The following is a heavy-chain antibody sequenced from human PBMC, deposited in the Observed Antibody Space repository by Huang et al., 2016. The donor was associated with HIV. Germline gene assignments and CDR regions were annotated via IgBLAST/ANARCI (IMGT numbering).Heavy chain of an antibody. CDR1: GGSFSRGGYY. J-gene: IGHJ3*02. D-gene: IGHD3-22*01. Sequence: QVQLQESGPGLVKPSQTLSLTCTVSGGSFSRGGYYWSWLRPPPGKGLEWIGCIYNNGSNYYNPALKSRLTISVDTSKNQFSLKLSSVTAADTAVYYCALDNSGPRGAFDIWGQGTMVTVSS. CDR2: IYNNGSN. V-gene: IGHV4-30-4*08. CDR3: ALDNSGPRGAFDI.